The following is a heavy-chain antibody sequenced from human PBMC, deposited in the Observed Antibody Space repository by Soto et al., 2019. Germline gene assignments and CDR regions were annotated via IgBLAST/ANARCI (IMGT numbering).Heavy chain of an antibody. CDR3: ARLYCTTNTCDSWFDP. Sequence: HGESLKISCTGFGYTFTTFWISWVRQMPGKGLEWMGRIDPSDSYTNYSPSFQGHVTISADKSISTAYLQWGSLKASDTAVYYCARLYCTTNTCDSWFDPWGQGTLVTVSS. CDR2: IDPSDSYT. D-gene: IGHD2-8*01. CDR1: GYTFTTFW. J-gene: IGHJ5*02. V-gene: IGHV5-10-1*01.